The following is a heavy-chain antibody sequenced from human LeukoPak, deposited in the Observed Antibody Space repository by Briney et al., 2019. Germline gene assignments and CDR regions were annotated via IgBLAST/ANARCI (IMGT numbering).Heavy chain of an antibody. CDR2: IKQDGSEK. V-gene: IGHV3-7*01. Sequence: PGGSLRLSCAASGFTFSSYWMSWVRQAPGKGLEWVANIKQDGSEKYYVDSVKGRFTISRDNAKNSLYLQMNSLRAEDTAVYYCARVPSRLSSSWYEVDYWGQGTLVTVSS. CDR3: ARVPSRLSSSWYEVDY. CDR1: GFTFSSYW. D-gene: IGHD6-13*01. J-gene: IGHJ4*02.